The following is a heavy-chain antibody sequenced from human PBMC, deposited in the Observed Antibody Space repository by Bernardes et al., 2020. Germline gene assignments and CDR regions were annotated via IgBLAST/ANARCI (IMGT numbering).Heavy chain of an antibody. CDR2: ISGSGGRT. CDR1: GFAFSAYA. Sequence: GGSLRLSCAASGFAFSAYAMSWVRQAPGKGLEWVSGISGSGGRTDYADSVKGRFTISRDNSKNTLYLQMNSLRAEGTAVYYCANQHKIGFGDYDYYNGMDGWGQVTTVTVSS. D-gene: IGHD3-16*01. J-gene: IGHJ6*02. CDR3: ANQHKIGFGDYDYYNGMDG. V-gene: IGHV3-23*01.